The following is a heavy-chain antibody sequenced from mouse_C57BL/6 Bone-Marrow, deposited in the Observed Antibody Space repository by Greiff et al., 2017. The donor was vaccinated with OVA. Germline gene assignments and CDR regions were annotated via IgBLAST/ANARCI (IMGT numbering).Heavy chain of an antibody. Sequence: VQLQQPGAELVKPGASVKMSCKASGYTFTSYWITWVKQRPGQGLEWIGDIYPGTGGTNYDAKFKGKATLTADTSSTTAYVQLSSLTSEDSAVYYCARRDGSSYGWFAYWGQGTLVTVSA. CDR2: IYPGTGGT. D-gene: IGHD1-1*01. CDR3: ARRDGSSYGWFAY. J-gene: IGHJ3*01. V-gene: IGHV1-55*01. CDR1: GYTFTSYW.